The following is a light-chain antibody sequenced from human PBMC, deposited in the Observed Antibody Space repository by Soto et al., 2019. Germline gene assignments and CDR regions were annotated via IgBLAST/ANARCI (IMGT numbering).Light chain of an antibody. CDR3: QQLHGYPIT. V-gene: IGKV1-5*01. Sequence: DIQITHSPSTLSASVGDRVTITCRSSQSISRWLAWYQQKSGQAPKFLIYDASSLESGVPSRFSGSGSGTHFNPTITSLQPEDFATYYCQQLHGYPITFGQGTRLEI. J-gene: IGKJ5*01. CDR1: QSISRW. CDR2: DAS.